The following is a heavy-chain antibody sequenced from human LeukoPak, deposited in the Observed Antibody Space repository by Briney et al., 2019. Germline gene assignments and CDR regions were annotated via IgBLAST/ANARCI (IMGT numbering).Heavy chain of an antibody. V-gene: IGHV3-23*01. D-gene: IGHD2-2*01. CDR2: ISGSGGTT. Sequence: GGSLRLSCAASGFTFGTYAMSWVPQAPEKGLEWVSAISGSGGTTKYADSVNGRFTISRDNSKNTLYLQMNSLSAHDTPVYYFTKAQITSLDHPPGPWGQGTLVTVSS. CDR1: GFTFGTYA. CDR3: TKAQITSLDHPPGP. J-gene: IGHJ5*02.